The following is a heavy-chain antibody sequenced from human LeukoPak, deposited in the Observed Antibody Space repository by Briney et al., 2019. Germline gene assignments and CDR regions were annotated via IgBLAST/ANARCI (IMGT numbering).Heavy chain of an antibody. V-gene: IGHV4-39*01. CDR2: INYSGST. CDR1: AGSVSSTTYY. CDR3: ARYVVYGSGKYYFDC. D-gene: IGHD3-10*01. Sequence: SETLSLTCTVSAGSVSSTTYYWSWIRQPPGKGLEWIASINYSGSTYYNPSLKSRVTISVDTSENQFSLKLSSVTAADTAVYYCARYVVYGSGKYYFDCWGQGTLVTVSS. J-gene: IGHJ4*02.